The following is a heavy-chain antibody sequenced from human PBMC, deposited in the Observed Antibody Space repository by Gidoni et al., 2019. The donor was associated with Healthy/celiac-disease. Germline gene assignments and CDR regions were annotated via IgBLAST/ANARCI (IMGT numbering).Heavy chain of an antibody. CDR3: ARGVAVEYYYDSSGFDY. J-gene: IGHJ4*02. Sequence: QVQLVESGGGVVQPGRSLRLSCAASGFTFLSYGMHWVRQAPGKGLEWVAVIWYDGSNKYYADSVKGRFTISRDNSKNTLYLQMNSLRAEDTAVYYCARGVAVEYYYDSSGFDYWGQGTLVTVSS. D-gene: IGHD3-22*01. V-gene: IGHV3-33*01. CDR1: GFTFLSYG. CDR2: IWYDGSNK.